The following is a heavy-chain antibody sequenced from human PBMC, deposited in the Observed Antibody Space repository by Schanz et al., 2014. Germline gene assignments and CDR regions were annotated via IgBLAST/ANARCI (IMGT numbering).Heavy chain of an antibody. CDR1: GFTFSSYA. D-gene: IGHD1-20*01. CDR3: ARRITGTHHNPYYHGMDV. Sequence: EVQLLESGGGLVQPGGSLRLSCAASGFTFSSYAMSWVRQAPGKGLEWVSAISGSGETTYYADSVKGRFTISRDNSKNALYPQMNSLRAEDTAVYYCARRITGTHHNPYYHGMDVWGQGTTVTVSS. J-gene: IGHJ6*02. V-gene: IGHV3-23*01. CDR2: ISGSGETT.